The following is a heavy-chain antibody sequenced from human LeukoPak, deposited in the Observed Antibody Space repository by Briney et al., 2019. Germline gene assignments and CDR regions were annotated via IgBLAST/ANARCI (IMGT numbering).Heavy chain of an antibody. CDR3: ASTRRAAVAGRFDS. CDR2: IYHSGNT. J-gene: IGHJ4*02. Sequence: SETLSLTCNVSGASMSSNYWSWIRQPPGKGLEWIGYIYHSGNTNYSPSLESRVTMSVDGSKNQFSLRVHFVSAADTAVYYCASTRRAAVAGRFDSWGQGTLVTVSS. CDR1: GASMSSNY. V-gene: IGHV4-4*09. D-gene: IGHD6-19*01.